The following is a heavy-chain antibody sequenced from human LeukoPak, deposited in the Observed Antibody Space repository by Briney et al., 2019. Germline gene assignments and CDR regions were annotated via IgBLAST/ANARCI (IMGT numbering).Heavy chain of an antibody. CDR3: AKGKESGYYIRDFLALDP. CDR2: ISISGSKT. CDR1: EFDFSSHA. D-gene: IGHD3-3*01. J-gene: IGHJ5*02. Sequence: PGGSLRLSCAASEFDFSSHAMTWVRQAPGKGLEWVSAISISGSKTYYADSVKGRFTISRDNSKNTLYLQMNSLRAEDTAVYYCAKGKESGYYIRDFLALDPWGQGTLVTVSS. V-gene: IGHV3-23*01.